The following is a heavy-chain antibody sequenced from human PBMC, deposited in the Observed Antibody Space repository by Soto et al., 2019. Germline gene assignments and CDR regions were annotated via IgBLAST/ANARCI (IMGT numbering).Heavy chain of an antibody. CDR3: ARESDYGGYFDY. V-gene: IGHV4-30-4*01. J-gene: IGHJ4*02. CDR1: GGSISSGDYY. CDR2: IYYSGST. Sequence: PSETLSLTCTVSGGSISSGDYYWSWIRQPPGKGLEWIGYIYYSGSTYYNPSLKSRVTISVDTSKNQFSLKLSSVTAADTAVYYCARESDYGGYFDYWGQGTLVTVSS. D-gene: IGHD4-17*01.